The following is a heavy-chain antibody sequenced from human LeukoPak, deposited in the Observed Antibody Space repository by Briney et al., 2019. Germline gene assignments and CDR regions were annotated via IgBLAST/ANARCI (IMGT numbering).Heavy chain of an antibody. CDR3: ARDDGSSGYSFNFDY. D-gene: IGHD3-22*01. Sequence: ASVKVSCKASGYTFTSYGISWVRQAPGQGLEWMGWISAYNGNTNYAQKLQGRVTMTTDTSTSTAYMELRSLRSDDTAVYYCARDDGSSGYSFNFDYWGQGTLVTVSS. J-gene: IGHJ4*02. CDR2: ISAYNGNT. CDR1: GYTFTSYG. V-gene: IGHV1-18*01.